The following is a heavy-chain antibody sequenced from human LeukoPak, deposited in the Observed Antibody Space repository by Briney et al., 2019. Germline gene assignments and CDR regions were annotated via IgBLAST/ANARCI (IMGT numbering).Heavy chain of an antibody. D-gene: IGHD6-19*01. CDR1: GFTFSRYS. CDR3: ARDAQWLVPEGYFYYMDV. V-gene: IGHV3-21*01. CDR2: ISSRSTNI. Sequence: GGSLRLSCAGSGFTFSRYSMNWFRQAPGKGLERVSSISSRSTNIFYADSVKGRFTISRDNAKNSLYLQMNSLGAEDTAVYYCARDAQWLVPEGYFYYMDVRGQGTTVTVSS. J-gene: IGHJ6*03.